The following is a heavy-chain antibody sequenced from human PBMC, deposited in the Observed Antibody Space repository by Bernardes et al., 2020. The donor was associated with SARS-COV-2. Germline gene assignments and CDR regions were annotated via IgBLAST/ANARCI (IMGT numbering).Heavy chain of an antibody. J-gene: IGHJ4*02. V-gene: IGHV1-8*01. D-gene: IGHD4-4*01. Sequence: ASVKVSCKASGYTFTSYDINWVRQATGQGLEWMGWMTPNSGNTGFAQKFQGRVTMTWSTSISTAYMELSSLRSEDTAVYYCARGVSEYTNYYFDSWGQGTLVTVSS. CDR1: GYTFTSYD. CDR2: MTPNSGNT. CDR3: ARGVSEYTNYYFDS.